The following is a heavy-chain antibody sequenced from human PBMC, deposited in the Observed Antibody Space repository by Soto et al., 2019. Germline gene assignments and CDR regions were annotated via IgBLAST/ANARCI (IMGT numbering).Heavy chain of an antibody. J-gene: IGHJ4*02. Sequence: SETLSLTCTVSGDSVSSDNYYWTWIRQPPGKGLEWIGYVYSSGTTNYNPSLKSRVTISLDTSRNQFSLKLTSVTAADTALYYCARDIRGYSRSFDFWGQGTLVTVSS. D-gene: IGHD5-12*01. CDR2: VYSSGTT. CDR1: GDSVSSDNYY. CDR3: ARDIRGYSRSFDF. V-gene: IGHV4-61*01.